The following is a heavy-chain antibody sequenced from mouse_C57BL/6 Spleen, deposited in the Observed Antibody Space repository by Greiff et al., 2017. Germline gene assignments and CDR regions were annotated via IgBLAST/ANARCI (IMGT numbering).Heavy chain of an antibody. Sequence: VQLQQPGAELVMPGASVKLSCKASGYTFTSYWMHWVKQRPGQGLEWIGEIDPSDSYTNYNQKFKGKSTLTVDKSSSTAYMQLSSLTSEDSAVYYCARMERDSSGYFYAMDYWGQGTSVTVSS. V-gene: IGHV1-69*01. J-gene: IGHJ4*01. D-gene: IGHD3-2*02. CDR1: GYTFTSYW. CDR3: ARMERDSSGYFYAMDY. CDR2: IDPSDSYT.